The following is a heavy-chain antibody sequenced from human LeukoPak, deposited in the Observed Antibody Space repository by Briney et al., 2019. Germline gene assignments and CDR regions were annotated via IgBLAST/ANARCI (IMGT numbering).Heavy chain of an antibody. CDR2: ISYDGSNK. V-gene: IGHV3-30*03. J-gene: IGHJ4*02. Sequence: GRSLRLSCAASGFTFSSYGMHWVRQAPGKGLEWVAVISYDGSNKYYADSVKGRFTISRDNSKNTLYLQMNSLRAEDTAVYYCARGETHWGQGTLVTVSS. D-gene: IGHD1-26*01. CDR1: GFTFSSYG. CDR3: ARGETH.